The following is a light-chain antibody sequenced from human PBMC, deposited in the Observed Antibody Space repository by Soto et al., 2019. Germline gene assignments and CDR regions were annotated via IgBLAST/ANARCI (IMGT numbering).Light chain of an antibody. CDR3: QTWGTGNWV. Sequence: QLVLTQPPSASASLGASVKLTCTLSSGHSDSAIVWHQQQPEKGPRYLMKVDSDGSHSKGDGIPDRFSGSSSGVERYLTISSLQSEDEADYYCQTWGTGNWVFGGGTKVTVL. CDR1: SGHSDSA. CDR2: VDSDGSH. V-gene: IGLV4-69*01. J-gene: IGLJ3*02.